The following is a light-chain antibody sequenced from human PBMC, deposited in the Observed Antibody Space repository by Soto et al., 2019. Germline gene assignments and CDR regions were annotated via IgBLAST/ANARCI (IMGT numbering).Light chain of an antibody. CDR3: QQYGSSPPWT. V-gene: IGKV3-20*01. CDR1: QSVSSSY. CDR2: GAS. J-gene: IGKJ1*01. Sequence: EIVLTQSPGTLSLSPGERATLSCRASQSVSSSYLAWYQQKPGQATRLLIYGASSRATGIPDRFSGSGSATDFSLTISRLEPEDFAVYYCQQYGSSPPWTFGQGTKVEIK.